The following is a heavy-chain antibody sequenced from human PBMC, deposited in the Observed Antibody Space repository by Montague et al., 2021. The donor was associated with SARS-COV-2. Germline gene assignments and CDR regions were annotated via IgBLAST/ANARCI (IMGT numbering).Heavy chain of an antibody. CDR2: IYQRVST. Sequence: SETLSLTCAVSGDSIMPADCWSWVRQPPGQGLEWIGEIYQRVSTNYNPSLKSRVSMSVDKSKNQVSLELYSVTAGDTALYYWVRAGGIHNRPPVWGQGALVIVSS. D-gene: IGHD4-23*01. CDR3: VRAGGIHNRPPV. J-gene: IGHJ4*02. CDR1: GDSIMPADC. V-gene: IGHV4-4*02.